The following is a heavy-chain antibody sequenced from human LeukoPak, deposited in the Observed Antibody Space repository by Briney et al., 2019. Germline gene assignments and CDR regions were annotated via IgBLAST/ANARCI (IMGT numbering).Heavy chain of an antibody. J-gene: IGHJ4*02. D-gene: IGHD3-3*01. Sequence: SYPDSVKVRFTISRDNSKKTLYLQMNSLRAEDTAVYYCAKIGGSNYDFWSGYWDGGYFDYWGQGTLVTVSS. V-gene: IGHV3-23*01. CDR3: AKIGGSNYDFWSGYWDGGYFDY.